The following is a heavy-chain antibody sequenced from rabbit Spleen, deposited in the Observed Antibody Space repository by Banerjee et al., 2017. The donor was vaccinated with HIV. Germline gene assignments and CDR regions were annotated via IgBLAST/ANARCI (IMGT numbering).Heavy chain of an antibody. CDR3: ARGSATMTMVITGYYLNL. Sequence: QSLEESGGDLVKPGASLTLTCTASGFSFSSSDYMCWVRQAPGKGLECLACIYVGSSASTYYANWAKGRFTISKTSSTTVTLQMPSLTVADTATYFCARGSATMTMVITGYYLNLWGPGTLVTVS. D-gene: IGHD2-1*01. J-gene: IGHJ4*01. CDR1: GFSFSSSDY. V-gene: IGHV1S40*01. CDR2: IYVGSSAST.